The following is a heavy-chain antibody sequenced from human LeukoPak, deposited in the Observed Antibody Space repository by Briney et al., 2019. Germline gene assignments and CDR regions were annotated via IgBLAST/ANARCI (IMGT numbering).Heavy chain of an antibody. D-gene: IGHD3-16*02. CDR1: GFTFSTYW. CDR2: IKQDGSDK. Sequence: GGSLRLSCAASGFTFSTYWMSWVRQAPGKGLEWVANIKQDGSDKFYADSMKGRFTISRDNAKNSVYLQMDTLRVEDTAVYYCTRDYRGKDVWGRGTTVTVSS. J-gene: IGHJ6*02. V-gene: IGHV3-7*01. CDR3: TRDYRGKDV.